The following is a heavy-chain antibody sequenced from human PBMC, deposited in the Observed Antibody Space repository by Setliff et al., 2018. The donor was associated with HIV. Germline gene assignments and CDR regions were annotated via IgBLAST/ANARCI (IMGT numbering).Heavy chain of an antibody. J-gene: IGHJ3*02. V-gene: IGHV4-59*01. D-gene: IGHD3-16*02. CDR1: GGSISSYY. CDR2: IYYSGNT. Sequence: SETLSLPCTVSGGSISSYYWSWIRQPPGKGLEWIGYIYYSGNTNYNPSLKSRVTISVDMSKNQFSLKLSSVTAADTAVYYCARVTLHDYVWGSYRPPEGAFDIWGQGTMVTVSS. CDR3: ARVTLHDYVWGSYRPPEGAFDI.